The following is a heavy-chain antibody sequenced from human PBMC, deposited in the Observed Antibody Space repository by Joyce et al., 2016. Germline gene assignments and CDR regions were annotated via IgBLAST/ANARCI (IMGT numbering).Heavy chain of an antibody. CDR1: GDGVSGNNVA. Sequence: QVQLQQSGPGLVKASQTLSLTCAISGDGVSGNNVAWNWIRQSPSRGLEWLGRKYYRSKWYNNSAVSMRSRISITPDTSKNQCSLHLNSVTPEDTAIYYCARGSCSGGSCYHINWGQGTLVTVSS. V-gene: IGHV6-1*01. CDR3: ARGSCSGGSCYHIN. CDR2: KYYRSKWYN. D-gene: IGHD2-15*01. J-gene: IGHJ4*02.